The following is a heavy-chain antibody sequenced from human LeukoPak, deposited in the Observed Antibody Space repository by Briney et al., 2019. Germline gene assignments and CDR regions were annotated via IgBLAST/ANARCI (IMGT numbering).Heavy chain of an antibody. V-gene: IGHV3-21*01. D-gene: IGHD5-18*01. J-gene: IGHJ4*02. CDR3: ARGRGYSYGYYFDY. Sequence: GGSLRLSCAASGFTFSSYSMNWVRQAPGKGLEWVSSISSSSSYIYYADSVKGRFTISRDNAKNSLYPQMNSLRAEDTAVYYCARGRGYSYGYYFDYWGQGTLVTVSS. CDR1: GFTFSSYS. CDR2: ISSSSSYI.